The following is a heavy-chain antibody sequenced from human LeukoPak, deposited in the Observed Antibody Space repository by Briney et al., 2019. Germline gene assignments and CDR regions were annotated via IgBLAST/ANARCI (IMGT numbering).Heavy chain of an antibody. Sequence: SWVRQRPGKGLEWIGYIYKTGSTYYNPSLKSRVTMSVDTSRNQFSLKLNSVTAADTAVYYCARDVLRWGQGTLVTVSS. CDR3: ARDVLR. J-gene: IGHJ4*02. V-gene: IGHV4-31*02. CDR2: IYKTGST.